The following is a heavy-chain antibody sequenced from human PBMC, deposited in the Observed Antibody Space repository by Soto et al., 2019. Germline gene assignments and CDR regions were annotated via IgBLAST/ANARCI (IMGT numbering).Heavy chain of an antibody. Sequence: QVQLVESGGGVVQPGRSLRLSCAASGFTFSSHGMHWVRQAAGKGLEWVAVISYDGSNTYYGDSVRGRFTISRDNSKNTLFLQMNSLRPEDTAVYFCARDQGTGSGIYLTLDYWGQGVLVTVSS. D-gene: IGHD1-1*01. V-gene: IGHV3-30-3*01. CDR2: ISYDGSNT. J-gene: IGHJ4*02. CDR1: GFTFSSHG. CDR3: ARDQGTGSGIYLTLDY.